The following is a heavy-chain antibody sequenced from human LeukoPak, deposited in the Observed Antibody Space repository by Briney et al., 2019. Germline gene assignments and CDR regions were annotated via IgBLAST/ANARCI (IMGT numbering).Heavy chain of an antibody. D-gene: IGHD3-3*01. J-gene: IGHJ4*02. CDR1: GFTFSSYA. Sequence: PGGSLRLSCGASGFTFSSYAMSWVRQAPGKGLEWVSTISGGGGSTFYADSVKGRFTISRDNSKNTLYLQMNSLRAEDTAVYYCAKGLRFSSSPIAFDYWGQGTLVTVSS. V-gene: IGHV3-23*01. CDR3: AKGLRFSSSPIAFDY. CDR2: ISGGGGST.